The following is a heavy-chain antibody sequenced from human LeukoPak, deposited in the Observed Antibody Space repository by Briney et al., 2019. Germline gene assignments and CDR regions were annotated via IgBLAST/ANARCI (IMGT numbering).Heavy chain of an antibody. D-gene: IGHD5-12*01. Sequence: PSETLSLPCSLWGGSMSSFYWRWIPRPPGKGVEGVGYIYYSGSTNYNPSLKSRVTISVDTTKNQFSLKLSSVTAADTAVYYCARHENEKSGYEIDYWGQGTLVTVSS. V-gene: IGHV4-59*08. CDR2: IYYSGST. J-gene: IGHJ4*02. CDR1: GGSMSSFY. CDR3: ARHENEKSGYEIDY.